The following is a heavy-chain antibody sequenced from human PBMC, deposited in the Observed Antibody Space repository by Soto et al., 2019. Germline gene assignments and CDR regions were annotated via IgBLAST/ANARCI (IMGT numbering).Heavy chain of an antibody. CDR2: ISYDGSNK. CDR1: GFTFSSYG. CDR3: AKVSSGYCSSTSCYFHYYGMDV. J-gene: IGHJ6*02. V-gene: IGHV3-30*18. Sequence: XGSLRLSCAASGFTFSSYGMHWVRQAPGKGLEWVAVISYDGSNKYYADSVKGRFTISRDNSKNTLYLQMNSLRAEETAVYYCAKVSSGYCSSTSCYFHYYGMDVWGQGTTVTVSS. D-gene: IGHD2-2*01.